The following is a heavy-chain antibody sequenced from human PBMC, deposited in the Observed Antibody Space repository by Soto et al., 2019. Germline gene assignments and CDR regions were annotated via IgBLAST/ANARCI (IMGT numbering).Heavy chain of an antibody. V-gene: IGHV3-73*01. D-gene: IGHD3-10*01. CDR1: GFTFSGPA. Sequence: LSCAASGFTFSGPAMHWVRQASGKGLEWVGRIRTKAKSYATAYAASVKGRFTISRDDSKNTAYLQMNSLKTEDTAVYYCTMGLLWFGAYWGQGTLVTVSS. CDR3: TMGLLWFGAY. J-gene: IGHJ4*02. CDR2: IRTKAKSYAT.